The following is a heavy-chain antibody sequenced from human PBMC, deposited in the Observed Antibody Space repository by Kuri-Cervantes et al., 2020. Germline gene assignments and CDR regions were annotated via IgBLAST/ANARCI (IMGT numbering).Heavy chain of an antibody. CDR2: ISSSSSTI. D-gene: IGHD3-22*01. J-gene: IGHJ4*02. V-gene: IGHV3-48*02. CDR3: ARASYDSSGYFY. Sequence: GGSLRLSCAASGFTFSSYSMNWVRQAPGKGLEWVSYISSSSSTIYYADSVKGRFTISRDNAKNPLYLQMNSLRDEDTAVYYCARASYDSSGYFYWGQGTLVTVSS. CDR1: GFTFSSYS.